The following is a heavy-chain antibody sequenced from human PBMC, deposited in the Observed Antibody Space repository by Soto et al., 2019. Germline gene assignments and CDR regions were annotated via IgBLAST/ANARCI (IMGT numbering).Heavy chain of an antibody. Sequence: GGSLRLSCAASGFTVSSNYMSWARQAPGKGLEWVSVIYSGGSTYYADSVKGRFTISRDNSKNTLYLQMNSLRAEDTAVYYCASRIYCSGGSCYSDYYYYMDVWGKGTTVTVSS. CDR2: IYSGGST. CDR1: GFTVSSNY. D-gene: IGHD2-15*01. J-gene: IGHJ6*03. CDR3: ASRIYCSGGSCYSDYYYYMDV. V-gene: IGHV3-66*01.